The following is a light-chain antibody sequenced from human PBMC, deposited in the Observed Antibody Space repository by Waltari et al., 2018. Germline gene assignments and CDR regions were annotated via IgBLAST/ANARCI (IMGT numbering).Light chain of an antibody. CDR2: WAS. Sequence: DIVMTQSPDSLPVSLGERASITCTSSQTILYNSNNKNYLAWYQQKPGQPPKLLIYWASTRQSGVPDRFSGSGSGTDFTLTISSLQAGDVAVYYCQQYFTTLTFGGGTKVEIK. CDR3: QQYFTTLT. CDR1: QTILYNSNNKNY. V-gene: IGKV4-1*01. J-gene: IGKJ4*01.